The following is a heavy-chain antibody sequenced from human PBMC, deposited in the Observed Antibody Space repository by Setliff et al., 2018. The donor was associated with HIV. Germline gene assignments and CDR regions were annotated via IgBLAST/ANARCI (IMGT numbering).Heavy chain of an antibody. D-gene: IGHD3-16*01. CDR1: GDSITSGTYY. Sequence: SETLSLTCTVSGDSITSGTYYWSWIRQPAGMRLEWIGHISTSVTTNYNPSLKSRVTISADTSKSQFSLKLTSVTAADTAAYFCARVSTDYVWGSFLSSGPYYFDFWGQGALVTSPQ. V-gene: IGHV4-61*09. J-gene: IGHJ4*02. CDR2: ISTSVTT. CDR3: ARVSTDYVWGSFLSSGPYYFDF.